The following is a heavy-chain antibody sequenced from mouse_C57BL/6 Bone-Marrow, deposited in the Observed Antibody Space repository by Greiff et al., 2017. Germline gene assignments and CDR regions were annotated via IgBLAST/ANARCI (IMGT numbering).Heavy chain of an antibody. V-gene: IGHV1-85*01. J-gene: IGHJ3*01. CDR1: GYTFTSYD. Sequence: QVQLQQSGPELVKPGASVKLSCKASGYTFTSYDINWVKQRPGQGLEWIGWIYPRDGSTKYNEKFKGKATLTVDTSSSTAYMELHSLTSEDSAVYFCARPGHYGSSPGFAYWGQGTLVTVSA. D-gene: IGHD1-1*01. CDR2: IYPRDGST. CDR3: ARPGHYGSSPGFAY.